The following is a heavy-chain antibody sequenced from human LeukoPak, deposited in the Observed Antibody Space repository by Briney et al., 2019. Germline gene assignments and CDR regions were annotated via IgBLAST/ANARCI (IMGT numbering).Heavy chain of an antibody. CDR3: ARGITMIRGVISVGAGIGSQPKRYYYYYYMDV. CDR1: GYTFTSYY. Sequence: ASVKVSCKASGYTFTSYYMHWVRQAPGQGLEWMGIINPSGGSTTYAQKFQGRVTMTSDTSTSTVYMELSSLRSEDTDVYYCARGITMIRGVISVGAGIGSQPKRYYYYYYMDVWGKGTTVTISS. CDR2: INPSGGST. D-gene: IGHD3-10*01. J-gene: IGHJ6*03. V-gene: IGHV1-46*01.